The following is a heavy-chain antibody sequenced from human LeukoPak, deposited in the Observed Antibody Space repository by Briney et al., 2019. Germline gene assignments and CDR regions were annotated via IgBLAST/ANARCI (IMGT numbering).Heavy chain of an antibody. CDR1: NGSISSYY. J-gene: IGHJ6*03. V-gene: IGHV4-4*07. Sequence: PSETVSLTCTVSNGSISSYYWSWIRQPAGKGLEWIGRIYTSGSTNYNPSLKSRVTMSVDTSKNQFSLKLSSVTAADTAVYYCARGAVVPAAHYYYYYYMDVWGKGTTVTVSS. CDR2: IYTSGST. D-gene: IGHD2-2*01. CDR3: ARGAVVPAAHYYYYYYMDV.